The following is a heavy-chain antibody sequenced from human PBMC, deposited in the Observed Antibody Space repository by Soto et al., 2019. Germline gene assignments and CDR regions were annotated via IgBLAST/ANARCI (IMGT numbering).Heavy chain of an antibody. CDR1: GFSLSTSGVG. CDR2: IYWDDDK. Sequence: QITLKESGPTLVKPTQTLTLTCTFSGFSLSTSGVGVGWIRQPPGKALEWLALIYWDDDKRYSPSLKSRLTITKDTSKNQMALTMTNMDPVDTATYYCARRKGYSGYDQYYFDYWGQGTLVTVSS. CDR3: ARRKGYSGYDQYYFDY. D-gene: IGHD5-12*01. J-gene: IGHJ4*02. V-gene: IGHV2-5*02.